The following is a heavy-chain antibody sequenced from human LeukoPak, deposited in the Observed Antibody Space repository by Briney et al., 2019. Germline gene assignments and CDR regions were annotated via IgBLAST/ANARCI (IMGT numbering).Heavy chain of an antibody. D-gene: IGHD6-19*01. CDR1: GFSFSGYT. CDR3: ARDPHRLVDASGGYFDY. Sequence: PGGSLRLSCAVSGFSFSGYTMHWVRQAPGKGLEWVAVISYDGSERYYADSVRGRFTIPRDSSKDTLFLQMDSLRPEDTAVYFCARDPHRLVDASGGYFDYWGQGTLVTVSS. V-gene: IGHV3-30*07. J-gene: IGHJ4*02. CDR2: ISYDGSER.